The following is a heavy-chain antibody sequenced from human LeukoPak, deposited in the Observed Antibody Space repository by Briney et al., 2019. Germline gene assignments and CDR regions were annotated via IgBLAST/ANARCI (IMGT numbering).Heavy chain of an antibody. D-gene: IGHD3-9*01. V-gene: IGHV1-8*01. CDR3: ARGGPKGYFDWFMGGDHNYYYYYMDV. CDR1: GYTFTSYD. CDR2: MNPNSGNT. Sequence: ASVKVSCKASGYTFTSYDINWVRQATGQGLEWMGWMNPNSGNTGYAQKFQGRVTMTRNTSISTAYMELSSLRSEDTAVYYCARGGPKGYFDWFMGGDHNYYYYYMDVWGKGTTVTISS. J-gene: IGHJ6*03.